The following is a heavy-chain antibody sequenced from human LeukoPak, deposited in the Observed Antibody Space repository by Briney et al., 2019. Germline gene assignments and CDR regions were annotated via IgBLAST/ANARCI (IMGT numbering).Heavy chain of an antibody. V-gene: IGHV3-64D*09. J-gene: IGHJ4*02. CDR3: VKDNGQWGFDY. D-gene: IGHD6-19*01. CDR1: QFTFSSSL. CDR2: ISGDWGNT. Sequence: GGSLRLSCSASQFTFSSSLMFWVRQAPGKGPEYVAAISGDWGNTYHTDKVYGRFSISRDNSQNTLYLQMSRLRAEDTAVYYCVKDNGQWGFDYWGRGTLVTVSS.